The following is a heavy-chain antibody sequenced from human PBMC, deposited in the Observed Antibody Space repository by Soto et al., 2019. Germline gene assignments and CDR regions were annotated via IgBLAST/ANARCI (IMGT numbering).Heavy chain of an antibody. Sequence: GASVKVSCKASGYTFTSYGISWVRQAPGQGLEWMGWISAYNGNTNYAQKLQGRVTMTTDTSTSTAYMELRSLRSDDTAVYYCAREGYSGYDSLLYFDYWGQGTLVTVSS. V-gene: IGHV1-18*01. CDR2: ISAYNGNT. CDR1: GYTFTSYG. CDR3: AREGYSGYDSLLYFDY. D-gene: IGHD5-12*01. J-gene: IGHJ4*02.